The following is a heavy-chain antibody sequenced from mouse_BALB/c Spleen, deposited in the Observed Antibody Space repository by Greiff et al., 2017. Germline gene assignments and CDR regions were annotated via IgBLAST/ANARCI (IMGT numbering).Heavy chain of an antibody. J-gene: IGHJ1*01. CDR1: GFSLTSYG. D-gene: IGHD1-1*01. CDR3: ARGDYGSSSYWYFDV. CDR2: IWAGGST. V-gene: IGHV2-9*02. Sequence: VQLQQSGPGLVAPSQSLSITCTVSGFSLTSYGVHWVRQPPGKGLEWLGVIWAGGSTNYNSALMSRLSISKDNSKSQVFLKMNSLQTDDTAMYYCARGDYGSSSYWYFDVWGAGTTVTVSS.